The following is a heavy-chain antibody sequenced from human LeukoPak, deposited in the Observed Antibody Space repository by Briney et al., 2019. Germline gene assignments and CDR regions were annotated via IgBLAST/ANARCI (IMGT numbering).Heavy chain of an antibody. CDR3: ARTERGGFFDY. CDR1: GFTFNNYW. V-gene: IGHV3-74*01. CDR2: SNGDGSDT. J-gene: IGHJ4*02. D-gene: IGHD2-21*02. Sequence: GASLRLSCAASGFTFNNYWMHWVRQVPGKGLMWVSRSNGDGSDTTYADSVKGRFTISRDNRKNTLYLQMNSLRVEDSAVYYCARTERGGFFDYWGQGALVTVPS.